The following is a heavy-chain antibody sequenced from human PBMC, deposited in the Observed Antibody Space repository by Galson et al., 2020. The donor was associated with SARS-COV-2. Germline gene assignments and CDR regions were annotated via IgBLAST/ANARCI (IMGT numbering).Heavy chain of an antibody. Sequence: GESLKISCEGSGYSFTTYWIAWVRQVPGKGLEWMGIFYPGDSDARYSPSFQGQVTFSADKSFNTAYLQWSSLKASDTAIYYCARLFCSGGSCLTFFDFWGQGTLVTVSS. D-gene: IGHD2-15*01. J-gene: IGHJ4*02. CDR3: ARLFCSGGSCLTFFDF. CDR2: FYPGDSDA. CDR1: GYSFTTYW. V-gene: IGHV5-51*01.